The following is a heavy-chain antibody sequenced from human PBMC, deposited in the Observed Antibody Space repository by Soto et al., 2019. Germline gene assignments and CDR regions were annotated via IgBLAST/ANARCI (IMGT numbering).Heavy chain of an antibody. D-gene: IGHD6-13*01. J-gene: IGHJ6*02. CDR2: IYHSGST. V-gene: IGHV4-4*02. CDR3: ARDEGIGGLVGMDV. Sequence: PSETLSLTCAVSGGSISSSNWWSWVRQPPGKGLGWIGEIYHSGSTNYNPSLKSRVTISVDKSKNQFSLKLSSVTAADTAVYYCARDEGIGGLVGMDVWGQGTTVTVSS. CDR1: GGSISSSNW.